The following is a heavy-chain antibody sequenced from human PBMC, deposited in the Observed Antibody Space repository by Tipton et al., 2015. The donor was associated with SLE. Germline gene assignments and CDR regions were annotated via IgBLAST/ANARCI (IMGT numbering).Heavy chain of an antibody. V-gene: IGHV4-59*01. J-gene: IGHJ4*02. CDR3: AREGIAAAGL. Sequence: TLSLTCTVSGGSISSYYWNWIRQTPGKGLEWIGYIYDSGSTNYNSSLESRVTISVDTSRSQFSLTLSSVTAADTAVYYCAREGIAAAGLWGQGTLVTVSS. CDR2: IYDSGST. CDR1: GGSISSYY. D-gene: IGHD6-13*01.